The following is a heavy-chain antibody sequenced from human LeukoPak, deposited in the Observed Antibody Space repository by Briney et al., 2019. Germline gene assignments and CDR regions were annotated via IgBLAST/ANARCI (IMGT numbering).Heavy chain of an antibody. V-gene: IGHV4-34*01. D-gene: IGHD1-7*01. CDR3: ARGLYNWNYRTGFDY. CDR1: GGSFSGYY. J-gene: IGHJ4*02. CDR2: IKYSGST. Sequence: SETLSLTCAVYGGSFSGYYWTGIRQPPGKGLEGIGEIKYSGSTNHNPSLQSRVSISVDTSKNQFSQKLSSVTAADTAVYYCARGLYNWNYRTGFDYWGQGTLVTVSS.